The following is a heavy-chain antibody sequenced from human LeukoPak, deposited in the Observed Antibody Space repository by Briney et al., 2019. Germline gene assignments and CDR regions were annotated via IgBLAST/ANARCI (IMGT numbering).Heavy chain of an antibody. J-gene: IGHJ4*02. V-gene: IGHV4-34*01. D-gene: IGHD4-17*01. Sequence: SETLSLTCAVYGGSFSGYYWSWIRQPPGKGLEWIGEINHSGSTNYNPSLKSRVTISVDTSKNQFSLKLSSVTAADTAVYYCAREEYGDYVYWGRGTLVTVSS. CDR1: GGSFSGYY. CDR2: INHSGST. CDR3: AREEYGDYVY.